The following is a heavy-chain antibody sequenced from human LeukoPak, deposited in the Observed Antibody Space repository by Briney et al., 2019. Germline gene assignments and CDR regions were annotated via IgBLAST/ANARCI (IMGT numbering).Heavy chain of an antibody. D-gene: IGHD2-15*01. J-gene: IGHJ4*02. CDR3: ARDRRQREYCSGGSCYSGRYFDY. CDR1: GFTFSSYS. V-gene: IGHV3-21*01. Sequence: GGSLRLSCAASGFTFSSYSMNWVRQAPGKGLEWVSSISSSSSYIYYANSVKGRFTISRDNAKNSLYLQMNSLRAEDTAVYYCARDRRQREYCSGGSCYSGRYFDYWGQGTLVTVSS. CDR2: ISSSSSYI.